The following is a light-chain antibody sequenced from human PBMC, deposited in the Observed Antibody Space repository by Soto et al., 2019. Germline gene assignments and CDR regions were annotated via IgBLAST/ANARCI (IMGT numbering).Light chain of an antibody. CDR1: PGISDY. CDR2: AAS. Sequence: QMTQSPSSVSASVGDRVTITCRASPGISDYLAWYQQSPGEAPNLLIYAASILQTGVPTRFSGSGSGTLFTLTISSLQPDDFATYFFQQTNNFLPLTSGGGTKVDIK. J-gene: IGKJ4*01. V-gene: IGKV1D-12*01. CDR3: QQTNNFLPLT.